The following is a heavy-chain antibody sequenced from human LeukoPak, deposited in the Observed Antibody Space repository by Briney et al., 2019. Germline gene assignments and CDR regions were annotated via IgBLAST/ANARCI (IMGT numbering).Heavy chain of an antibody. D-gene: IGHD2-8*01. J-gene: IGHJ5*01. CDR2: INGRGST. V-gene: IGHV4-59*01. Sequence: SETLSLICTVSGASIGNYYWSWIRQPPEKGLEWIGYINGRGSTNYNPSLKSRVTMSADASKNQFSLKLSSVTAADTAVYYCACINTWFDSWGQGTLVTVSS. CDR1: GASIGNYY. CDR3: ACINTWFDS.